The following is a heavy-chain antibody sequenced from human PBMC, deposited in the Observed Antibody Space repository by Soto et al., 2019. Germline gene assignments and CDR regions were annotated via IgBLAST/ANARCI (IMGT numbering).Heavy chain of an antibody. D-gene: IGHD6-13*01. CDR1: GFTFSSYS. Sequence: GGSLRLSCAASGFTFSSYSMNWVRQAPGKGLEWVSYIRYNGSTIYYVDSVKGRFTISRDNSKNTLYLQMNSLRAEDTAVYYCAKAPLKYSSSWYYFDYWGQGTLVTVSS. J-gene: IGHJ4*02. CDR3: AKAPLKYSSSWYYFDY. CDR2: IRYNGSTI. V-gene: IGHV3-48*01.